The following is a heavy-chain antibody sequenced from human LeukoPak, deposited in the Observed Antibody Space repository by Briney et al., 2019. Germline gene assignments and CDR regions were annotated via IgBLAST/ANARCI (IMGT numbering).Heavy chain of an antibody. D-gene: IGHD6-25*01. CDR2: MSGNGGST. V-gene: IGHV3-23*01. CDR3: AKAIVAAVHDYGMDV. Sequence: GGSLRLSCAASGFTFSNYVMRWVRQAPGKGLEWVSTMSGNGGSTYYADSVKGRFTISRDNSKNTLYLQMKSLRAEDTAVYYCAKAIVAAVHDYGMDVWGQGTTVTVSS. J-gene: IGHJ6*02. CDR1: GFTFSNYV.